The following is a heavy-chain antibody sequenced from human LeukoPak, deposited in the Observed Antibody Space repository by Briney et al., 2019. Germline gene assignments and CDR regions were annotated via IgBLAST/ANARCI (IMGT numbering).Heavy chain of an antibody. CDR1: GFTFSSYS. J-gene: IGHJ3*02. CDR2: ISGSGGST. Sequence: PGGSLRPSCAASGFTFSSYSMSWVRQAPGKGLEWVSAISGSGGSTYYADSVKGRFTISRDNSKNTLYLQMNSLRAEDTAAYYCAKLVGSNGFDIWGQGTMVTVSS. V-gene: IGHV3-23*01. D-gene: IGHD2-2*03. CDR3: AKLVGSNGFDI.